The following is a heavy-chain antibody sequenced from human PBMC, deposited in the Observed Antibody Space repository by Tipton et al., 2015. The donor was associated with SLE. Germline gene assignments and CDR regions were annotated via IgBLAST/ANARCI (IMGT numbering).Heavy chain of an antibody. CDR1: GDSVSSNSAA. CDR3: ARTHDYGDPGGQH. D-gene: IGHD4-17*01. CDR2: TYYRSKWYN. Sequence: GLVKPSQTLSLTCAISGDSVSSNSAAWNWIRQSPSRGLEWLGRTYYRSKWYNDYAVSVKSRRTINPDTSKNQFSLKLSSVTAADTAVYYCARTHDYGDPGGQHWGQGTLVTVSS. J-gene: IGHJ1*01. V-gene: IGHV6-1*01.